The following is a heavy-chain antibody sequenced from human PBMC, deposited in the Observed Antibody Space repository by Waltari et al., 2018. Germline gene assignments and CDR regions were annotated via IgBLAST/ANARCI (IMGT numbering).Heavy chain of an antibody. D-gene: IGHD6-13*01. CDR3: ARVYSWYEARAWYFQH. CDR2: VNPNSGNT. CDR1: GYTFTSYD. Sequence: QVQLVQSGAEVKKPGASVKVSCKASGYTFTSYDINWVRQATGQGLEWMGWVNPNSGNTGYAQKFQGRVTMTRNTSISTAYMELSSLRSEDTAVYYCARVYSWYEARAWYFQHWGQGTLVTVSS. V-gene: IGHV1-8*01. J-gene: IGHJ1*01.